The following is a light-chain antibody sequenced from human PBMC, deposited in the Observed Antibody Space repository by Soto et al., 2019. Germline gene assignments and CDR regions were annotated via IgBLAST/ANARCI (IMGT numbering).Light chain of an antibody. V-gene: IGKV3-20*01. CDR1: QSVSSSY. Sequence: EIVLTQSPGTLSLSPGERATLSCRASQSVSSSYLAWYQQKPGQAPRLLIYGASSRATGIPDRFSGSGSGTDFTLTISRLEPEDFAVYYCKQYGSSPPYTFGQGNKLEIK. CDR3: KQYGSSPPYT. J-gene: IGKJ2*01. CDR2: GAS.